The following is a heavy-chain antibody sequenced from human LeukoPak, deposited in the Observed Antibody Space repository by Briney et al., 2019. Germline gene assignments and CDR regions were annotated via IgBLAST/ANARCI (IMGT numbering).Heavy chain of an antibody. CDR1: GYTFTSYY. J-gene: IGHJ4*02. CDR3: ARDSPTEGSPYYFDY. V-gene: IGHV1-46*01. CDR2: INPSGGST. Sequence: ASVKVSCKASGYTFTSYYMHWARQAPGQGLEWMGIINPSGGSTSYAQKFQGRVTMTRDTSTSTVYMELSSLRSEDTAVYYCARDSPTEGSPYYFDYWGQGTLVTVSS.